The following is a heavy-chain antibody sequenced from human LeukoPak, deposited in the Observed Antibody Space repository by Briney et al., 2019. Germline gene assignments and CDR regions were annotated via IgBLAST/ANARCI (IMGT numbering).Heavy chain of an antibody. CDR3: ARMSIAVAGTGIFDY. J-gene: IGHJ4*02. CDR1: GGTFISYA. Sequence: ASVKVSCKASGGTFISYAISWVRQAPGQGLEWMGRIIPIFGTANYAQKFQGRVTITTDESTSTAYVELSSLRSEDTAVYYCARMSIAVAGTGIFDYWGQGTLVTVSS. D-gene: IGHD6-19*01. V-gene: IGHV1-69*05. CDR2: IIPIFGTA.